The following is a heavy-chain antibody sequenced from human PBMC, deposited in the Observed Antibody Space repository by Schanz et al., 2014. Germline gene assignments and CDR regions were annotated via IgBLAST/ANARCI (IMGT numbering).Heavy chain of an antibody. CDR3: AKSDAFDI. CDR2: INSVGSNT. Sequence: EVQLVQSGGGLVQPGGSLRLSCAASGFTFSSHWMHWVRQDPGKGLVWVARINSVGSNTDYADSVTGRFTISRDNAKNTLYLQMNSRRAEDTAVYYCAKSDAFDIWGQGTLVTVSS. J-gene: IGHJ3*02. CDR1: GFTFSSHW. V-gene: IGHV3-74*01.